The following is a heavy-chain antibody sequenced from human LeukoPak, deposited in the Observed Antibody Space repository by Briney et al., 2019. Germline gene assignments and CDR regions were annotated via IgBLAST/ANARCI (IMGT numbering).Heavy chain of an antibody. CDR3: ARGPYSYDSSGAFDI. J-gene: IGHJ3*02. Sequence: PSETLPLTCTVSGDSISSGDYYWSWIRQPAGKGLEWIGRISSSGSTNYNPSLKSRVTISVDTSKNQFSLKLSSVTAADTAVYFCARGPYSYDSSGAFDIWDQGTMVTVSS. V-gene: IGHV4-61*02. D-gene: IGHD3-22*01. CDR1: GDSISSGDYY. CDR2: ISSSGST.